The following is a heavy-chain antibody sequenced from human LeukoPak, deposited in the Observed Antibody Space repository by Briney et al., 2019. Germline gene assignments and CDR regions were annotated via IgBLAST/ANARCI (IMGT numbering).Heavy chain of an antibody. CDR2: ISESGGTT. D-gene: IGHD1-26*01. J-gene: IGHJ3*02. CDR1: GFTFSSYA. CDR3: ARDHLREGATGASEI. V-gene: IGHV3-23*01. Sequence: GGSLRLSCAASGFTFSSYALSWVRQAPGKGLEWVSAISESGGTTFYADSVKGRFTITRDNAKNSLYLQMNSLRVEDTAVYYCARDHLREGATGASEIWGQGTMVTVSS.